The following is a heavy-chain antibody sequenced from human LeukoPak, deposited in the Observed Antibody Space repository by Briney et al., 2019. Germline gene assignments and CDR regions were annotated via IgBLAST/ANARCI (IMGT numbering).Heavy chain of an antibody. Sequence: GGSLRLSCAASGFTVSSNYMSWVRQAPGKGLEWVSVIYSGGSTYYADSVKGRFTISRDNSKNTLYLQMNSLRAEGTAVYYCARDRGDWGDFDYWGQGTLVTVSS. V-gene: IGHV3-66*01. J-gene: IGHJ4*02. CDR1: GFTVSSNY. D-gene: IGHD7-27*01. CDR3: ARDRGDWGDFDY. CDR2: IYSGGST.